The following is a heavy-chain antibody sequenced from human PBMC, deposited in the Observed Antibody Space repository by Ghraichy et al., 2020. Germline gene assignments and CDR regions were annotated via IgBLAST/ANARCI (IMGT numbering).Heavy chain of an antibody. CDR3: AREYGDLEEYNWFDP. CDR1: GGSFSGYY. D-gene: IGHD4-17*01. CDR2: INHSGST. J-gene: IGHJ5*02. V-gene: IGHV4-34*01. Sequence: SETLYLTCAVYGGSFSGYYWSWIRQPPGKGLEWIGEINHSGSTNYNPSLKSRVTISVDTSKNQFSLKLSSVTAADTAVYYCAREYGDLEEYNWFDPWGQGTLATVSS.